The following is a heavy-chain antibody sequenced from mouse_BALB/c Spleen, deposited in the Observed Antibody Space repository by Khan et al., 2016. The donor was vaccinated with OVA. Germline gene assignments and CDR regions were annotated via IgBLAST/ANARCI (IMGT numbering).Heavy chain of an antibody. Sequence: EVELVESGGDLVEPGGSLKLSCAASGFTFSSYSMSWVRQTPDKRLEWVATISSGGDYTYYPDIVKGRFTISRDNANNTLYLQMSSLKSEDTAMYYCASHLTGSFAYWGQGTLVAVSA. CDR1: GFTFSSYS. V-gene: IGHV5-6*01. D-gene: IGHD4-1*01. CDR3: ASHLTGSFAY. J-gene: IGHJ3*01. CDR2: ISSGGDYT.